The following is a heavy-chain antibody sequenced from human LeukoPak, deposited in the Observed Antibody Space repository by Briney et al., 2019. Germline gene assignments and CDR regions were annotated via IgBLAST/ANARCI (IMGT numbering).Heavy chain of an antibody. CDR1: GGSISSGGYY. J-gene: IGHJ5*02. CDR2: IYYSGST. CDR3: ARTYALNWFDP. D-gene: IGHD3-16*01. V-gene: IGHV4-31*03. Sequence: SQTLSLTCTVSGGSISSGGYYWSWIRQHPGKGLEWIGYIYYSGSTYYNPSLKSRVTISVDTSKNQFSLKLSSVTAADTAVYYRARTYALNWFDPWGQGTLVTASS.